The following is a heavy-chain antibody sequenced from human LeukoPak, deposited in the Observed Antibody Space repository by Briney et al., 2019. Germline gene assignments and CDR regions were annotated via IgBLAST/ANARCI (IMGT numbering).Heavy chain of an antibody. CDR2: IYYSGST. CDR3: ARAVYCGGDCYSGAFDI. CDR1: GGSISSYY. V-gene: IGHV4-59*01. J-gene: IGHJ3*02. D-gene: IGHD2-21*02. Sequence: SETLSLTCTVSGGSISSYYWSWIRQPPGKGLGWIGYIYYSGSTNYNPSLKSRVTISVDTSKNQFSLKLSSVTAADTAVYYCARAVYCGGDCYSGAFDIWGQGTMVTVSS.